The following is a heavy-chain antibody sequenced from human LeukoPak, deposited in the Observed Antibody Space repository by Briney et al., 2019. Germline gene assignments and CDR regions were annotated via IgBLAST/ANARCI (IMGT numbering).Heavy chain of an antibody. V-gene: IGHV1-46*01. CDR3: AREPPYCSGGSCYYFNYYYYGMDV. CDR2: INPSGGST. Sequence: GASVKVSCKASGYTFTSYYIHLVRQAPGQGLEWMGIINPSGGSTSYAQKFQGRVTMTRDTSTSTVYMELSSLRSEDTAVYYCAREPPYCSGGSCYYFNYYYYGMDVWGQGTTVTVSS. CDR1: GYTFTSYY. D-gene: IGHD2-15*01. J-gene: IGHJ6*02.